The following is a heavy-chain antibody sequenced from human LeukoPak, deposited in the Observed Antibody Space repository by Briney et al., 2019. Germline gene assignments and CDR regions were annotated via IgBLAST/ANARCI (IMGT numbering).Heavy chain of an antibody. CDR2: INPNSGGT. Sequence: ASVKVSCKTSGYTFTGYYMHWVRRAPGQGLEWMGWINPNSGGTNYAQKFQGRVTLTKDTSISTAYMELRSLRSDDTAVYYCARVDTAMVFVFDYWGQGTLVTVSS. CDR1: GYTFTGYY. CDR3: ARVDTAMVFVFDY. J-gene: IGHJ4*02. D-gene: IGHD5-18*01. V-gene: IGHV1-2*02.